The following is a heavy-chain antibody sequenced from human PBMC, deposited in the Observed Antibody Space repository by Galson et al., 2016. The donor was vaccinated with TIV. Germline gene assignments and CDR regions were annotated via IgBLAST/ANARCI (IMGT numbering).Heavy chain of an antibody. CDR3: ARTRSAVAGASDI. CDR2: IDWDDDK. J-gene: IGHJ3*02. CDR1: GFSLSTSGMC. D-gene: IGHD6-19*01. V-gene: IGHV2-70*11. Sequence: PALVKPTQTLTLTCTFSGFSLSTSGMCVSWIRQPPGKALEWLARIDWDDDKYYSTSLKTRPTISKDTPKNQVVLIMTNMDPVDTATYYCARTRSAVAGASDIWGQGTMVTVSP.